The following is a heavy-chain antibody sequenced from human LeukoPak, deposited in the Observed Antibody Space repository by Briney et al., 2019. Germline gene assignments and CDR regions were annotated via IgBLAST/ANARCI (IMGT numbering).Heavy chain of an antibody. CDR1: GFTFSSYG. CDR3: ARDKRDYSAYSFDY. V-gene: IGHV3-33*01. Sequence: GGSLRLSCAASGFTFSSYGMHWVRQAPGKGLEGVAVIWYDGSNKYYADSVKGRFTISRDNSKNTLYLQMNSLRAEHTAVYYCARDKRDYSAYSFDYWGQGTLVTVSS. D-gene: IGHD2-15*01. CDR2: IWYDGSNK. J-gene: IGHJ4*02.